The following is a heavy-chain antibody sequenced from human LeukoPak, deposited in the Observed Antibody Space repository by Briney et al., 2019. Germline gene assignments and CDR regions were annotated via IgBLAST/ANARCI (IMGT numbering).Heavy chain of an antibody. CDR2: IRSKAYGGTT. V-gene: IGHV3-49*04. CDR3: TREASGSRYYYYYYMDV. D-gene: IGHD1-26*01. CDR1: GFTFGDYA. J-gene: IGHJ6*03. Sequence: GGSLRLSCTASGFTFGDYAMSWVRQAPGKGLEWVGFIRSKAYGGTTEYAASVKGRFTISRDDSKSIAYLQMNSLKTEDTAVYYCTREASGSRYYYYYYMDVWGKGTTVTISS.